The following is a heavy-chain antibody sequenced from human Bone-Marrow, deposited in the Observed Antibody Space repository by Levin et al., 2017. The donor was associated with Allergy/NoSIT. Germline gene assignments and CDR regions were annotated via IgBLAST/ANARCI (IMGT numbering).Heavy chain of an antibody. J-gene: IGHJ6*03. Sequence: ASVKVSCKASGYTFTSYGISWVRQAPGQGLEWMGWISAYNGNTNYAQKLQGRVTMTTDTSTSTAYMELRSLRSDDTAVYYCARDITEGGYYFYMDVWGKGTTVTVSS. CDR3: ARDITEGGYYFYMDV. V-gene: IGHV1-18*01. CDR1: GYTFTSYG. CDR2: ISAYNGNT. D-gene: IGHD3-3*01.